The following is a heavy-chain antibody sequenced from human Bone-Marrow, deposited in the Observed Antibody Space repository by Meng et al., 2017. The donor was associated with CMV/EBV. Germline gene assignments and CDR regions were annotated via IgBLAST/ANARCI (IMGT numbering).Heavy chain of an antibody. D-gene: IGHD1/OR15-1a*01. CDR1: GFTLSSYW. J-gene: IGHJ6*02. CDR2: INSDGSST. Sequence: GESLKISCTASGFTLSSYWMHWVRQAPGKGLVWVSRINSDGSSTSYADSVKGRFTISRDNAKNTLYLQMNSLRAEDTAVYYCARDFFDWNNAGATDVWGQGTTVTVSS. CDR3: ARDFFDWNNAGATDV. V-gene: IGHV3-74*01.